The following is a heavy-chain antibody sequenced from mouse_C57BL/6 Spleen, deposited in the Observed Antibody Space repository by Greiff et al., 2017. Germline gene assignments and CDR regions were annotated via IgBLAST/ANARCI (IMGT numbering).Heavy chain of an antibody. J-gene: IGHJ1*03. CDR1: GFSLTSYG. Sequence: QVQLQQSGPGLVQPSQSLSITCPVSGFSLTSYGVHWVRQSPGKGLEWLGVIWSGGSTDYNAAFISRLSISKDNSKSQVFFKMNSLQADDTAIYYCSRKDYGSSPHWYFDVWGTGTTVTVSS. D-gene: IGHD1-1*01. CDR3: SRKDYGSSPHWYFDV. V-gene: IGHV2-2*01. CDR2: IWSGGST.